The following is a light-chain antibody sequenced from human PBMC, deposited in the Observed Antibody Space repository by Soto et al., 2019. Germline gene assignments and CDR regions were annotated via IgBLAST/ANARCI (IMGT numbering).Light chain of an antibody. J-gene: IGKJ4*01. CDR3: QQYDNLPH. V-gene: IGKV1-33*01. CDR1: QDISNY. CDR2: DPS. Sequence: DIQMTQSPSSLSASVGDRVTITCQASQDISNYLNWYQQKPGKAPKLLIYDPSNLETGVPSRFSGSGSGTDFTFTISSLQPEDIATYYCQQYDNLPHFGGGTKVEIK.